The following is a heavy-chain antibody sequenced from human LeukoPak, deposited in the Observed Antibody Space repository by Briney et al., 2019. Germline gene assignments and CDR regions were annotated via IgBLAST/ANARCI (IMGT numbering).Heavy chain of an antibody. J-gene: IGHJ4*02. CDR3: ARDIYSSSWTAPYS. CDR2: IYYSGST. V-gene: IGHV4-61*01. D-gene: IGHD6-13*01. CDR1: GGSVSSGNYY. Sequence: SETLSLTCTVSGGSVSSGNYYWSWIRQPPGKGLEWIGNIYYSGSTSYNPSLKSRVTISVDTSKNQFSLKLTSVTAADTAVYYCARDIYSSSWTAPYSWGQGTLVTVSS.